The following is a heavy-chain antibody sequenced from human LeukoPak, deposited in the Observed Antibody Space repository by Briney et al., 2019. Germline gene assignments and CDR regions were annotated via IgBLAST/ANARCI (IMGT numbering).Heavy chain of an antibody. CDR1: GGSFSGYY. D-gene: IGHD4-17*01. CDR2: INHSGST. J-gene: IGHJ4*02. V-gene: IGHV4-34*01. Sequence: SETLSLTCAVYGGSFSGYYWSCIRQPPGKGLEWIGEINHSGSTNYNPSLKSRVTISVDTSKNQFSLKLSSVTAADTAVYYCARGTTSRIFDYWGQGTLVTVSS. CDR3: ARGTTSRIFDY.